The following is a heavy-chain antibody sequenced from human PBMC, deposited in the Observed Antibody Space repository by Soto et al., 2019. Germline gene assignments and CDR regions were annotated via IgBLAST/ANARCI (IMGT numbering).Heavy chain of an antibody. CDR2: IYYSGST. CDR1: GGSISSGGYY. V-gene: IGHV4-31*03. CDR3: ARVGGSSTPQAYGMDV. Sequence: SETLSLTCTVSGGSISSGGYYWSWIRQHPGKGLEWIGYIYYSGSTYYNPSLKSRVTISVDTSKNQFSLKLSSVTAADTAVYYCARVGGSSTPQAYGMDVWSQGTTVTVSS. D-gene: IGHD2-2*01. J-gene: IGHJ6*02.